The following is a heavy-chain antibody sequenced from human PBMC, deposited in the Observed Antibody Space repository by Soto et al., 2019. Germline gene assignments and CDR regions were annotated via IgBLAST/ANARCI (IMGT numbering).Heavy chain of an antibody. CDR1: GFIVSAYY. V-gene: IGHV3-53*01. D-gene: IGHD3-22*01. Sequence: PGGSLRLSCAASGFIVSAYYMSWVRQAPGKGLEWVSVIYTGYSTYYADSVKGRFTISRDNSKNTVYLQMNSLRAADTAVYYCARSFYYASSGYIGIPDWFDLWGQGTLVTVSS. CDR2: IYTGYST. CDR3: ARSFYYASSGYIGIPDWFDL. J-gene: IGHJ5*02.